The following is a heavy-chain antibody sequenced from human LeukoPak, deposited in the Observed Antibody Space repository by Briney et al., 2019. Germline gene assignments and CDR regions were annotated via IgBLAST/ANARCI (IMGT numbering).Heavy chain of an antibody. CDR1: GASISNYY. Sequence: SETLSLTCIVSGASISNYYWSWIRQPAGKGPEWIGRLYNGGSTNYNSSLRSRITMSLDTSKNQFSLKLTSVTAADTAVYYCARFGGSGDTRGYFDNWGQGTLVTVSS. V-gene: IGHV4-4*07. CDR3: ARFGGSGDTRGYFDN. CDR2: LYNGGST. D-gene: IGHD2-15*01. J-gene: IGHJ4*02.